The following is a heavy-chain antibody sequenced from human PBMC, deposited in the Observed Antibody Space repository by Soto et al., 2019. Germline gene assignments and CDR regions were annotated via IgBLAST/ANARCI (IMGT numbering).Heavy chain of an antibody. CDR3: ARYSSLTGLTPFDY. D-gene: IGHD3-9*01. V-gene: IGHV3-30-3*01. J-gene: IGHJ4*02. CDR2: ISYDGSNK. Sequence: PGGSLRLSCAASGFTFSSYAMHWVRQAPGKGLEWVAVISYDGSNKYNADSVKGRFTISRDNSKNTLYLQMNSLRAEDTAVYYCARYSSLTGLTPFDYWGQGTLVTVSS. CDR1: GFTFSSYA.